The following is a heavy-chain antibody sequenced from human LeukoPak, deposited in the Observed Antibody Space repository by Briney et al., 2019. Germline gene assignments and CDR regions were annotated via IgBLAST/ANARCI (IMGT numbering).Heavy chain of an antibody. CDR1: GFTFSSYG. Sequence: GGSLRLSCAASGFTFSSYGMNWVRQAPGKGLEWVSYISSSGSTIYYADSVKGRFTISRNNAKNSLFLQMNSLRAEDTAVYFCARDPGYCSGGSCSYYYYHYMDVWGKGTTVTVSS. CDR3: ARDPGYCSGGSCSYYYYHYMDV. V-gene: IGHV3-48*04. D-gene: IGHD2-15*01. J-gene: IGHJ6*03. CDR2: ISSSGSTI.